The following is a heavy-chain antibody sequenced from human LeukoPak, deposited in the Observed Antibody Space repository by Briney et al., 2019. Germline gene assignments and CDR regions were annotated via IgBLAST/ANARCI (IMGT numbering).Heavy chain of an antibody. Sequence: SVKVSCKASGGTFSSYAISWVRQAPGQGLEWMGGTIPIFGTANYAQKFQGRVTITADKSTSTAYMELSSLRSEDTAVYYCARAPSNYYYYMDVWGKGTTVTVSS. CDR2: TIPIFGTA. J-gene: IGHJ6*03. CDR3: ARAPSNYYYYMDV. CDR1: GGTFSSYA. V-gene: IGHV1-69*06.